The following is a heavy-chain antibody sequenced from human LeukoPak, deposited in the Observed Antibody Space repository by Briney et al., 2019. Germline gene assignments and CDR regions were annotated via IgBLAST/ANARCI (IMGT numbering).Heavy chain of an antibody. J-gene: IGHJ4*02. D-gene: IGHD6-6*01. Sequence: GASVKVSCKASGYTVTGYYMHWVRQAPGQGLEWMGWINPNSGGTNYEQKFQGRVTMTRDTSISTAYMELSRLRSDDTAVYYCASSIAAAAAYYWGQGTLVTVSS. CDR1: GYTVTGYY. CDR2: INPNSGGT. CDR3: ASSIAAAAAYY. V-gene: IGHV1-2*02.